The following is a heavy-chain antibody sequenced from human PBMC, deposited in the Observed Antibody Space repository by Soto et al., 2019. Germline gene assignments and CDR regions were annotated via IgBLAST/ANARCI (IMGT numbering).Heavy chain of an antibody. CDR2: INPSGGST. CDR1: GYTFTSYY. CDR3: ASGLTSGGWTEHDALAI. J-gene: IGHJ3*02. Sequence: ASVKVSCKASGYTFTSYYMHWVRQAPGQGLEWMGIINPSGGSTSYAQKFQGRVTMTRDTSTSTVYLELSSLRSEDTAVYYFASGLTSGGWTEHDALAIWGQGTIVTGSS. V-gene: IGHV1-46*03. D-gene: IGHD6-19*01.